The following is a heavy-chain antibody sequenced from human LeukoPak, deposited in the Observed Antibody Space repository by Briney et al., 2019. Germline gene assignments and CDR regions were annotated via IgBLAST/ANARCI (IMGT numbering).Heavy chain of an antibody. CDR2: ISTDSGST. Sequence: GGSLRLSSVMSGFTFSNYAMNWVRQAPGKGLEWISDISTDSGSTYHIESVRGRFTISRDNSKSTLYLQMNSLRADDTAVYYCASGLYGGLFDNWGQGTLVTVSS. D-gene: IGHD5-12*01. CDR1: GFTFSNYA. J-gene: IGHJ4*02. CDR3: ASGLYGGLFDN. V-gene: IGHV3-23*01.